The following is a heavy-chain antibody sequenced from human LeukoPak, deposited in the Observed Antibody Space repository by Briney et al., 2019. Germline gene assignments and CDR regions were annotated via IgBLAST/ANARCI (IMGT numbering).Heavy chain of an antibody. CDR2: IKYDGSST. D-gene: IGHD3-16*01. J-gene: IGHJ3*02. V-gene: IGHV3-74*01. CDR1: GFTFSSYW. Sequence: PGGSLRLSCAASGFTFSSYWMHWVRQAPGQGLMWVSRIKYDGSSTNYADSVTGRFTISRDNAENTLYLQMNSLRAEDTAVYYCTRRGAASDAFDIWGQGTMVTVSS. CDR3: TRRGAASDAFDI.